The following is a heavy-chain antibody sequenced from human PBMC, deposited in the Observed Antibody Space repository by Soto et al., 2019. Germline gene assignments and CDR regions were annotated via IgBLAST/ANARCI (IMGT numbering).Heavy chain of an antibody. CDR2: IIPIFGTA. CDR3: ARLMVSARRDYYYYYGMDV. V-gene: IGHV1-69*13. Sequence: SVKLCCKASGGTFSSYAISWVRQAPGQGLEWMGGIIPIFGTANYAQKFQGRVTITPDESTSTAYMELSSLRSEDTAVYYCARLMVSARRDYYYYYGMDVWGQGSTVTVSS. CDR1: GGTFSSYA. D-gene: IGHD3-10*01. J-gene: IGHJ6*02.